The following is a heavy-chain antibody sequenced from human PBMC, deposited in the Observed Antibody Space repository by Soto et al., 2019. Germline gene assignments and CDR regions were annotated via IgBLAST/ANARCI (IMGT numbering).Heavy chain of an antibody. CDR1: GYAFTIYA. J-gene: IGHJ5*02. D-gene: IGHD3-3*01. Sequence: VSVKVSCKASGYAFTIYAMHWVRQAPGQRLEWMGWINAGNGNTKYSQKFQGRVTITRDTSASTAYMELSSLRSEDTAVYYCARGYDFWSGPQDPWGQGTLVTVSS. V-gene: IGHV1-3*01. CDR3: ARGYDFWSGPQDP. CDR2: INAGNGNT.